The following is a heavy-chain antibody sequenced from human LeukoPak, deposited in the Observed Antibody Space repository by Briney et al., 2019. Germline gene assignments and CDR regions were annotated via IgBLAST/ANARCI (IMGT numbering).Heavy chain of an antibody. CDR1: GFTFSSYA. D-gene: IGHD3-10*01. CDR3: AKDEARLLWFGDNYFDY. J-gene: IGHJ4*02. V-gene: IGHV3-23*01. Sequence: GGPLRLTCAASGFTFSSYAMSWVRQAPGKGLEWVSGISGSGGSTYYADSVEGRFTISRDNSKNTLYLQMNSLRAEDTAVYYCAKDEARLLWFGDNYFDYWGQGTLVTVSS. CDR2: ISGSGGST.